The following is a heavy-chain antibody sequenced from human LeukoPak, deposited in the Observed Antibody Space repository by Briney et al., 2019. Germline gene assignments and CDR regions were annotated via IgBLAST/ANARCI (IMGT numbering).Heavy chain of an antibody. CDR2: MSGGGDSD. J-gene: IGHJ4*02. Sequence: GGSLRLSCAASGFTFTSYAMSWVRQTPGKGLEWVASMSGGGDSDYYADSVKGRFTVSRDKSKNTPYVQMNSLRADDTAVYYCTKDASYARENDNSGLFVDWGQGTLVTVSS. CDR3: TKDASYARENDNSGLFVD. V-gene: IGHV3-23*01. CDR1: GFTFTSYA. D-gene: IGHD3-22*01.